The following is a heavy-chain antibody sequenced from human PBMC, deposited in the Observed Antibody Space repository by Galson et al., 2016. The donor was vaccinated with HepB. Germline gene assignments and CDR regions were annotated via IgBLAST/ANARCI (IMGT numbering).Heavy chain of an antibody. Sequence: SLRLSCAASGFTFSDYAMDWVRQAPGKGLQWVANIKEDGSEKYYVDSVKGRFTISRDNAKNSLYLHMNRLRADDTAVYYCARDPTVTSLGYFDYWGQGTLVTVSS. CDR2: IKEDGSEK. CDR3: ARDPTVTSLGYFDY. CDR1: GFTFSDYA. V-gene: IGHV3-7*01. J-gene: IGHJ4*03. D-gene: IGHD4-17*01.